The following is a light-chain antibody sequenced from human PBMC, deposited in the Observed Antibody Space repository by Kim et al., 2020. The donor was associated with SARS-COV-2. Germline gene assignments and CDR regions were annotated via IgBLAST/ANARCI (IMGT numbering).Light chain of an antibody. J-gene: IGLJ2*01. Sequence: QSVLTQPPSASGTPGQRVTISCSGSSSNIGTNTVNWYQQYPGTAPKLLIHNNNQRPSGVPDRFSGSKSGTSASLAISGLQSEDEADYYCAAWDDSLNAVVFGGGTQLTVL. CDR2: NNN. CDR3: AAWDDSLNAVV. CDR1: SSNIGTNT. V-gene: IGLV1-44*01.